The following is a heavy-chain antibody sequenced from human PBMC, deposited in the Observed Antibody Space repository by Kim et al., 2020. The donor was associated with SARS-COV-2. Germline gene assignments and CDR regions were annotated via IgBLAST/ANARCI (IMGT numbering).Heavy chain of an antibody. CDR3: ARESITIFGVVDY. V-gene: IGHV3-30-3*01. D-gene: IGHD3-3*01. Sequence: GGSLRLSCAASGFTFSSYAMHWVRQAPGKGLEWVAVISYDGSNKYYADSVKGRFTISRDNSKNTLYLQMNSLRAEDTAVYYCARESITIFGVVDYWGQGTLVTVSS. J-gene: IGHJ4*02. CDR2: ISYDGSNK. CDR1: GFTFSSYA.